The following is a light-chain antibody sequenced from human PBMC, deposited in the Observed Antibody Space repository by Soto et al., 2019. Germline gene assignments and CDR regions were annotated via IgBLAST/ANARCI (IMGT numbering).Light chain of an antibody. J-gene: IGLJ2*01. CDR1: TGAVTSGHY. CDR3: LLSYSGAPVV. Sequence: QAVVTQEPSLTVSPGGTVTLTCGSSTGAVTSGHYPYWFQQKPGQAPRTLIYDTSNKHSWTPARFSGSLLGGKAALTLSGAQPEDEAEYDCLLSYSGAPVVFGGGTKLTVL. CDR2: DTS. V-gene: IGLV7-46*01.